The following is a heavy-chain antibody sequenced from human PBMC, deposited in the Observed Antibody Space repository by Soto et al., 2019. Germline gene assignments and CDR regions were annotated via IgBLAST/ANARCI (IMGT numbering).Heavy chain of an antibody. V-gene: IGHV1-69*01. CDR2: IIPIFGTA. CDR3: ATPTGTAPRRFYYYCGMDV. D-gene: IGHD1-1*01. Sequence: QVQLVQSGAEVKKPGSSVKVSCKASGGTFSSYAISWVRQAPGQGLEWMGGIIPIFGTANYAQKFQGRVTITADESTSTAYMELSSLRSEDTAVYYCATPTGTAPRRFYYYCGMDVWGQGTTVTVSS. CDR1: GGTFSSYA. J-gene: IGHJ6*02.